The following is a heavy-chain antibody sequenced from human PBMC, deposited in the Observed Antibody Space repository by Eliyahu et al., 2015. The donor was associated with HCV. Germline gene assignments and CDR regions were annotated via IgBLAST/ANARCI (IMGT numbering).Heavy chain of an antibody. CDR2: IKQDGSEK. CDR1: GFTFSXXW. J-gene: IGHJ4*02. V-gene: IGHV3-7*01. D-gene: IGHD6-13*01. Sequence: EVQLVESGGGLVQPGGSXRLSCAASGFTFSXXWMSWVRQAPGKGLEGVANIKQDGSEKYYVDSVKGRFTISRDNAKNSLYLQMNSLRAEDTAVYYCARDMGYSSSWYYFDYWGQGTLVTVSS. CDR3: ARDMGYSSSWYYFDY.